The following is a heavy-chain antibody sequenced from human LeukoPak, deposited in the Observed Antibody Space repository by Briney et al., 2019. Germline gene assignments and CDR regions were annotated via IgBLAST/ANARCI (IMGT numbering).Heavy chain of an antibody. V-gene: IGHV4-59*08. CDR3: ARHKRPDMVRGVISATNFDY. Sequence: PSETLSLTCTVSGGSISSYYWSWIRQPLGKGLEWIGYIYYSGSTNYNPSLKSRVTISVDTSKNQFSLKLSSVTAADTAVYYCARHKRPDMVRGVISATNFDYWGQGTLVTVSS. CDR1: GGSISSYY. D-gene: IGHD3-10*01. J-gene: IGHJ4*02. CDR2: IYYSGST.